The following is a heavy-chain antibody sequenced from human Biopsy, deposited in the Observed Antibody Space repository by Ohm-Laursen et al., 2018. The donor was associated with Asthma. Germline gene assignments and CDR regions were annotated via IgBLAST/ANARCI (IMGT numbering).Heavy chain of an antibody. CDR1: GFAVSRDH. CDR3: ARGDSSNWSHYYFDC. Sequence: LRLSCAASGFAVSRDHMFWVRQAPGKGLEWVSVIYSGGTSHTADSVRGRFTISRDYSKNTLYLQMHSLRAEDTAVYYCARGDSSNWSHYYFDCWGQGTLVTVSS. CDR2: IYSGGTS. J-gene: IGHJ4*02. D-gene: IGHD3-22*01. V-gene: IGHV3-53*01.